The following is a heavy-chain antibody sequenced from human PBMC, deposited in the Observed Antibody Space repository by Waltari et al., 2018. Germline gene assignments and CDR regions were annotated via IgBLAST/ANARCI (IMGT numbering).Heavy chain of an antibody. J-gene: IGHJ5*02. CDR3: ARGTRYYYGSGTTRAWFDP. Sequence: QVQLQQWGAGLLKPSETLSLTCAVYGGSFSGYYWSWIRQPPGKGLEWIGELNHSGSTNYNPSLKSRVTISVDTSKNQFSLKLSSVTAADTAVYYCARGTRYYYGSGTTRAWFDPWGQGTLVTVSS. CDR2: LNHSGST. CDR1: GGSFSGYY. D-gene: IGHD3-10*01. V-gene: IGHV4-34*01.